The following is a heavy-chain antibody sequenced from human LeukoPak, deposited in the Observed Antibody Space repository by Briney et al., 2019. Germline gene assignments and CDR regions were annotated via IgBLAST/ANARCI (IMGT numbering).Heavy chain of an antibody. Sequence: GGSLRLSCAASGFTFSSYSMNWVRQAPGKGLEWVSSISSSSSYIYYADSVKGRFTISRDNAKNSLYLQMNSPRAEDTAVYYCLRSYGSGWYGLGGYYFDYWGQGTLVTVSS. CDR3: LRSYGSGWYGLGGYYFDY. CDR2: ISSSSSYI. V-gene: IGHV3-21*01. D-gene: IGHD6-19*01. CDR1: GFTFSSYS. J-gene: IGHJ4*02.